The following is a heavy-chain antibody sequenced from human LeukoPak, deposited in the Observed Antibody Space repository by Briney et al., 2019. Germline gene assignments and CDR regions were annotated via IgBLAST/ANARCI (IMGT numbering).Heavy chain of an antibody. Sequence: GASVTVSCKASGYTFTSYGISWVRQAPGQGLEWMGWISAYNGNTNYAQKLQGRVTMTTDTSTSTAYMELRSLRSDDTAVYYCARSMWRSHYYYYYYMDVWGKGTTVTVSS. J-gene: IGHJ6*03. CDR3: ARSMWRSHYYYYYYMDV. V-gene: IGHV1-18*01. D-gene: IGHD2-21*01. CDR2: ISAYNGNT. CDR1: GYTFTSYG.